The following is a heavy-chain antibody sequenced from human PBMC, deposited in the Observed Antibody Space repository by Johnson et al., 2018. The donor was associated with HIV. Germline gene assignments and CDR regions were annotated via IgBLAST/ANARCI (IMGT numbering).Heavy chain of an antibody. CDR1: GFTFTNYA. V-gene: IGHV3-23*04. D-gene: IGHD6-19*01. CDR2: ISGGGST. Sequence: VQLVESGGGLVHPGGSLRLACAASGFTFTNYAMTWVRQTPGKGLDWVSVISGGGSTYYADAVKGRFTISRDNSKNTLYLQMNNLRAEDTAVYYCARGVGSGWYFEIGDDAFDVWGQGTMVTVSS. J-gene: IGHJ3*01. CDR3: ARGVGSGWYFEIGDDAFDV.